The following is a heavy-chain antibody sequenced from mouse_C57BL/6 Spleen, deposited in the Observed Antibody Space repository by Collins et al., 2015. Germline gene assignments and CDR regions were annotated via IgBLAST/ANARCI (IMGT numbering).Heavy chain of an antibody. J-gene: IGHJ4*01. CDR3: ASQITTVVATKAMDY. V-gene: IGHV5-9-1*01. CDR1: GFTFSSYA. CDR2: ISSGGSYT. D-gene: IGHD1-1*01. Sequence: EVMLVESGGGLVKPGGSLKLSCAASGFTFSSYAMSWVRQTPEKRLEWVATISSGGSYTYYPDSVKGRFTISRDNAKNTLYLQMSSLRSEDTAMYYCASQITTVVATKAMDYWGQGTSVTVSS.